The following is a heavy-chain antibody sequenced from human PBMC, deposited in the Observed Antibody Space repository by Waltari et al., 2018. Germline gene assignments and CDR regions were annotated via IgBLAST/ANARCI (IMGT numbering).Heavy chain of an antibody. D-gene: IGHD2-15*01. CDR1: GYTFTSPS. CDR3: ARDYCSGDGCSLDC. J-gene: IGHJ4*02. Sequence: QVQLVQSGNEVMKPGASVTVSCKASGYTFTSPSITWVRQAPGQGPDWLGWINRNNGNTKFAQKFQGRVSLTTDTSTSTAYMDLRSLTSDDTAVYYCARDYCSGDGCSLDCWGQGTLVTVSS. CDR2: INRNNGNT. V-gene: IGHV1-18*04.